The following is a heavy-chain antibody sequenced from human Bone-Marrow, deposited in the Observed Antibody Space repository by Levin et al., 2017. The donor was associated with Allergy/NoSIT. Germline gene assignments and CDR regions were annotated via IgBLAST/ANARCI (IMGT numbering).Heavy chain of an antibody. CDR1: GFTFNRHW. CDR2: INEDGRDK. J-gene: IGHJ4*02. D-gene: IGHD2-2*01. V-gene: IGHV3-7*01. Sequence: AGGSLRLSCAASGFTFNRHWMTWFRQAPGKGLEWVANINEDGRDKYYVDSVKGRFTISRDNAKNSLFLQMNSLRVEDTAVYYCARDESYAWYAYWGQGTLVTVAS. CDR3: ARDESYAWYAY.